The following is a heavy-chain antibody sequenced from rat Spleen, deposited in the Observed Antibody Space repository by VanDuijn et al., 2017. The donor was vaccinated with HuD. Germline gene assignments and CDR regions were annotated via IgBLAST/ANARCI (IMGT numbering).Heavy chain of an antibody. D-gene: IGHD1-11*01. Sequence: EVQLVETGGGLVQPGRSLKLSCVASGFTFSSYWMYWIRQAPGRGLEWVSSINTDGGNTYYPDSVKGRFTVSRDNAKSTRYLQMDSLRSEDTATYYCARARGYYVMDAWGQGASVTVSS. CDR2: INTDGGNT. CDR1: GFTFSSYW. CDR3: ARARGYYVMDA. V-gene: IGHV5-58*01. J-gene: IGHJ4*01.